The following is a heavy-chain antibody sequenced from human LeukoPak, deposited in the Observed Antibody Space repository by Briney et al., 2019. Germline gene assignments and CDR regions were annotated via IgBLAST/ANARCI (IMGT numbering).Heavy chain of an antibody. V-gene: IGHV4-61*05. Sequence: SETLSLTCTVSGGSISSSGNYWGWIRQPPGKGLEWIGYIYYTGSTNYNPSLKSRVTISVDTSKNQLSLKLSSVTAADTAVYYCARQRGGWFDPWGQGTLVTVSS. D-gene: IGHD1-1*01. CDR2: IYYTGST. CDR1: GGSISSSGNY. J-gene: IGHJ5*02. CDR3: ARQRGGWFDP.